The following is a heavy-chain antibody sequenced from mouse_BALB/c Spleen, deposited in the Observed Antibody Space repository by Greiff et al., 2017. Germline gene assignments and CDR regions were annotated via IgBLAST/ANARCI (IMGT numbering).Heavy chain of an antibody. Sequence: EVKLVESGGGLVQPGGSLKLSCAASGFTFSSYTMSWVRQTPEKRLEWVAYISNGGGSTYYPDTVKGRFTISRDNAKNTLYLQMSSLKSEDTAMYYCARHGTGLYYAMDYWGQGTSVTVSS. CDR2: ISNGGGST. CDR1: GFTFSSYT. V-gene: IGHV5-12-2*01. CDR3: ARHGTGLYYAMDY. D-gene: IGHD4-1*01. J-gene: IGHJ4*01.